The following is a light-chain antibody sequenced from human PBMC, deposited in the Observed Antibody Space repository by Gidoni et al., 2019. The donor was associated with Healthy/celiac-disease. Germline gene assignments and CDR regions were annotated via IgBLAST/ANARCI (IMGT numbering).Light chain of an antibody. V-gene: IGKV1-8*01. Sequence: AIRMTQSPSSFSASTGDRVTITCRASQGISSYLAWYQQKPGKAPKLLIDAASTLQSGVPSRFSGSGSGKDFTLTISCLQSEDFATYYCQQYYSYPLTFGGGTKVEIK. CDR3: QQYYSYPLT. CDR1: QGISSY. J-gene: IGKJ4*01. CDR2: AAS.